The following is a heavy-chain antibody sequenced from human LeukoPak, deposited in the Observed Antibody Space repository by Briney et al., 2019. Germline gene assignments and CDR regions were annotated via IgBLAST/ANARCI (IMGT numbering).Heavy chain of an antibody. J-gene: IGHJ5*02. V-gene: IGHV1-2*02. CDR2: INPNSGGT. Sequence: ASVKVSCKASGYTFTGYYMHWVRQAPGQGLEWMGWINPNSGGTNYAQKFQGRVTMTRDTSISTAYMELSRLRSDDTAVYYCARVGCSSTSCYSAQGWFDPWGQGTLVTVSS. CDR1: GYTFTGYY. D-gene: IGHD2-2*02. CDR3: ARVGCSSTSCYSAQGWFDP.